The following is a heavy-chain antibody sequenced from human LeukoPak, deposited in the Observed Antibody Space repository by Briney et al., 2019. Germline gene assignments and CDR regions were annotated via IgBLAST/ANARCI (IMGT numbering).Heavy chain of an antibody. Sequence: GESLKISCKGSGYSFTTYWIGWVRQMPGKGLEWMGLIYPAYSDTRYSPSFQGQVSISVDKSISTAYLQLNNLKPSDSAIFFCARQGSGWYLPDYWGQGTLVTVSS. CDR1: GYSFTTYW. J-gene: IGHJ4*02. V-gene: IGHV5-51*01. CDR2: IYPAYSDT. CDR3: ARQGSGWYLPDY. D-gene: IGHD6-19*01.